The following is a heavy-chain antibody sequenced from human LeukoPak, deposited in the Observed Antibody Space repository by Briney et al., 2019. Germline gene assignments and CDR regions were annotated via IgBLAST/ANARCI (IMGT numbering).Heavy chain of an antibody. J-gene: IGHJ4*02. CDR3: ARQSYGYNFPRDY. V-gene: IGHV3-53*01. Sequence: VSVIYSGGSTYYADSVKGRFTISRDNSKNTLYLQMNSLRAEDTAVYYCARQSYGYNFPRDYWGQGTLVTVSS. D-gene: IGHD5-24*01. CDR2: IYSGGST.